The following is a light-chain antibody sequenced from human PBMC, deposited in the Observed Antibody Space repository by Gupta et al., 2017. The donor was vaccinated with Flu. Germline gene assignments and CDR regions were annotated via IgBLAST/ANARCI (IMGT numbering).Light chain of an antibody. V-gene: IGKV4-1*01. CDR1: PTRRDDHKNKDY. Sequence: SLGARSTINCKSNPTRRDDHKNKDYLSWYQQNPGQPPKLLISWATTRESGVPDSFSGRGSGTDFTLTIAILHAEDVAVYYCHQHYNFPFTFGRGTKVEIK. CDR3: HQHYNFPFT. J-gene: IGKJ4*01. CDR2: WAT.